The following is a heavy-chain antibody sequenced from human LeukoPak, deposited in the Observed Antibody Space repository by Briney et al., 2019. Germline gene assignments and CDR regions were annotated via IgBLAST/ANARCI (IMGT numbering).Heavy chain of an antibody. Sequence: GASVKVSCKASGYTFTGYYMHWVRQAPGQGLEWMGWIIPNSGGTNYAQKFQGRVTMTRDTSISTAYMELSRLRSDDTAVYYCARRSRITMVVVARGDAFDIWGQGTMVTVSS. CDR3: ARRSRITMVVVARGDAFDI. J-gene: IGHJ3*02. D-gene: IGHD3-22*01. V-gene: IGHV1-2*02. CDR2: IIPNSGGT. CDR1: GYTFTGYY.